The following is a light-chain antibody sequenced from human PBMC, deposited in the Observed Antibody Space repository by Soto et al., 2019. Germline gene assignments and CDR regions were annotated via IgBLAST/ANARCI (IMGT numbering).Light chain of an antibody. CDR2: RTS. CDR1: QSVSNNY. V-gene: IGKV3-20*01. CDR3: QQYGTSPQT. J-gene: IGKJ1*01. Sequence: EIVLTQSPGTLSLSPGEGATLSCRASQSVSNNYLAWYQQKPGQAPRLLIYRTSTRATGIPDRFSGGGSGTDFTLTISRLAPEDFAVYYCQQYGTSPQTFGQGTKVDIK.